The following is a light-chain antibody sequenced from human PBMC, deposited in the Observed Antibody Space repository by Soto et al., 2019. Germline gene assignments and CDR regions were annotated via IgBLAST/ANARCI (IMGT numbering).Light chain of an antibody. CDR3: QQRKYWPPLT. J-gene: IGKJ5*01. V-gene: IGKV3-11*01. CDR1: QNVDIY. Sequence: ETVLTQSPATLSLSPGETATLSCRASQNVDIYLAWYQQKPVQAPRLLIYDASNRATGIPARFSGSGSGTDFTLTISSLEPEDFAVYYCQQRKYWPPLTFGQGTRLE. CDR2: DAS.